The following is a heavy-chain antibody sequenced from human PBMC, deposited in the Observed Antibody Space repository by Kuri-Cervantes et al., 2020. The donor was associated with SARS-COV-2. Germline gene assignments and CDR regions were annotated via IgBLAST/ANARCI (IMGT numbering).Heavy chain of an antibody. D-gene: IGHD3-22*01. J-gene: IGHJ4*02. Sequence: GESLKISCAASGFTFSSYAMSWVRQAPGKGLEWVSTISGDSGITYSADSVKGRFTISRDSSMKTVHLQMNRLRPEDTAVYFCARRYYDSSGYWEYFDYWGQGTLVTVSS. V-gene: IGHV3-23*01. CDR3: ARRYYDSSGYWEYFDY. CDR1: GFTFSSYA. CDR2: ISGDSGIT.